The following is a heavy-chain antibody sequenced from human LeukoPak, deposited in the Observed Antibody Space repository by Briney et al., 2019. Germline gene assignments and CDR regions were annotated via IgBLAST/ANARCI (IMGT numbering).Heavy chain of an antibody. D-gene: IGHD3-10*01. CDR3: ARSEVLLWFGEPGWFDP. Sequence: SETLSLTCTVSGGSISSSSYYWGWIRQPPGKGLEWIGSIYYSGSTYYNPSLKSRVTISVDTSKNQFSLKLSSVTAADTAVYYCARSEVLLWFGEPGWFDPWGQGTLVIVSS. V-gene: IGHV4-39*07. CDR1: GGSISSSSYY. CDR2: IYYSGST. J-gene: IGHJ5*02.